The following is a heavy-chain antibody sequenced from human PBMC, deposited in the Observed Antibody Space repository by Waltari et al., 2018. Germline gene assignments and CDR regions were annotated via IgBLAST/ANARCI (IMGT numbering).Heavy chain of an antibody. CDR2: IYSGGST. V-gene: IGHV3-53*04. D-gene: IGHD6-19*01. CDR3: VGGNSSGRFDY. Sequence: EVQLVESGGGLVQPGGSLRLSCAASGFTVSSNYMSWVRQAPGKGLEWVSVIYSGGSTYYADSGKGRCTISRHNSKNTLYLQMNSLRAEDTAVYYCVGGNSSGRFDYWGQGTLVTVSS. CDR1: GFTVSSNY. J-gene: IGHJ4*02.